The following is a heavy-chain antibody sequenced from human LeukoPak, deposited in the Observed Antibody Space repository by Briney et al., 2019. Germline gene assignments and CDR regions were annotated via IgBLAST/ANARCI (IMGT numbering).Heavy chain of an antibody. CDR1: GVTFSNYG. CDR3: AKDFAVVVPAAPYFDY. CDR2: IWSDGTDK. D-gene: IGHD2-2*01. Sequence: PGGSLRLSCAASGVTFSNYGMHWVRQAPGKGLEWVAVIWSDGTDKYYADSVKGRFTISRDNSKNTLYLQMNSLRAEDTAVYYCAKDFAVVVPAAPYFDYWGQGTLVTVSS. V-gene: IGHV3-30*02. J-gene: IGHJ4*02.